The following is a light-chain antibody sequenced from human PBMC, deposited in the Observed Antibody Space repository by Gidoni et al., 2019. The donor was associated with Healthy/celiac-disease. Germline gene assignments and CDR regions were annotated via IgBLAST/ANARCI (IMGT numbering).Light chain of an antibody. CDR2: AAS. CDR3: QKYNSAST. V-gene: IGKV1-27*01. J-gene: IGKJ1*01. CDR1: QGISKY. Sequence: DIQMTQSPSSLSASVGDRVTITCRASQGISKYLAWYQQKPGKVPKLLIYAASTLQSGVPSRFSGSGSGTDFTLTISSLQPEDVATYYCQKYNSASTFGQXTKVEIK.